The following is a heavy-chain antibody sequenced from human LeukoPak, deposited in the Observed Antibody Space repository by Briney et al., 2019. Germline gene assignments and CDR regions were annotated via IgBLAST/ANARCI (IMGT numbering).Heavy chain of an antibody. CDR2: ISGSGGTT. Sequence: QPGGSLRLSCAASGFTFRNYAMSWVRQAPGKGLEWVAHISGSGGTTSYADSVKGRFTISRDTSTNTLFLQMDSLRADDTAVFYCAKDLDSDYGIQFDCWGQGTLVTVSS. D-gene: IGHD4-17*01. CDR1: GFTFRNYA. CDR3: AKDLDSDYGIQFDC. J-gene: IGHJ4*02. V-gene: IGHV3-23*01.